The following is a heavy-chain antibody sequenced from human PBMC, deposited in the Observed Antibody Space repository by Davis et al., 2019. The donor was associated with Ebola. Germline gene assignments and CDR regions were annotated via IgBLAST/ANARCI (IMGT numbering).Heavy chain of an antibody. Sequence: GESLKISCAASGFTLSSYGMHWVRQAPGKGLEWVAVISYDGSNKYYADSVKGRFTISRDNAKNSLYLQMNSLRDEDTAVYYCARSLGDIVLVPAALVPDYWGQGTLVTVSS. CDR1: GFTLSSYG. CDR3: ARSLGDIVLVPAALVPDY. V-gene: IGHV3-33*05. CDR2: ISYDGSNK. J-gene: IGHJ4*02. D-gene: IGHD2-2*01.